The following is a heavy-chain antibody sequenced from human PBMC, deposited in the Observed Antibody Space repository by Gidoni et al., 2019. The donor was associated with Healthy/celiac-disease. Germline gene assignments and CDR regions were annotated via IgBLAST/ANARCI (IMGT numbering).Heavy chain of an antibody. J-gene: IGHJ4*02. V-gene: IGHV4-59*01. D-gene: IGHD1-26*01. CDR2: IYYSGST. CDR3: ARVNGSYLYFDY. CDR1: GGSISSYY. Sequence: QVQLQESGPGLVKPSETLSLTCTVSGGSISSYYWSWIRQPPGKGLEWIGYIYYSGSTNYNPSLKSRVTISVDTSKNQFSLKLSSVTAADTAVYYCARVNGSYLYFDYWGQGTLVTVSS.